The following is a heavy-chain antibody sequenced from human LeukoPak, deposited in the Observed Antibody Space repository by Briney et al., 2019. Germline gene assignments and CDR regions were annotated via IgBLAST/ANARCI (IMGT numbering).Heavy chain of an antibody. D-gene: IGHD3-22*01. CDR1: GFTFSSYS. CDR2: ISSNSGTI. V-gene: IGHV3-48*02. CDR3: ARDGIYYDSSGDYGYYYYGMDV. J-gene: IGHJ6*02. Sequence: PGGSLRLSCAASGFTFSSYSMNWVRQAPGKGLERVSYISSNSGTIYYADSVKGRFTISRDNAKNSLYLQMNSLRDEDTAVYYCARDGIYYDSSGDYGYYYYGMDVWGQGTTVTVSS.